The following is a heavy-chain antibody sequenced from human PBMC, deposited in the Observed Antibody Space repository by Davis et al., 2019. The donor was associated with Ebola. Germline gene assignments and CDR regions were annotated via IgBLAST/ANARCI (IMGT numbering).Heavy chain of an antibody. Sequence: GESLKISCAASGFTFSSYAMSWVRQAPGKGLEWVSAISGSGGSIYYADSVKGRFTISRDNAKNSLYLQMNSLRDEDTAVYYCARVGPRDEFYGDYVYFDLWGRGTLVTVSS. CDR1: GFTFSSYA. V-gene: IGHV3-23*01. CDR3: ARVGPRDEFYGDYVYFDL. J-gene: IGHJ2*01. D-gene: IGHD4-17*01. CDR2: ISGSGGSI.